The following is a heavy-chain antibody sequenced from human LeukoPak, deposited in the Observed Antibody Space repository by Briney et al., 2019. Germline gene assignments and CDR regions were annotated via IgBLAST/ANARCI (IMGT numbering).Heavy chain of an antibody. D-gene: IGHD1-1*01. CDR2: ISRSGSTI. CDR1: GFTFCSYE. Sequence: PGGSLRLSCAASGFTFCSYEMNWVRQAPGKGLEWVSYISRSGSTIYYADSVKGRFTISRDNAKNSLYLQMNSLRAEDTAVYYCARDAGTWGYGYNFDCWGQGTLVTVSS. CDR3: ARDAGTWGYGYNFDC. J-gene: IGHJ4*02. V-gene: IGHV3-48*03.